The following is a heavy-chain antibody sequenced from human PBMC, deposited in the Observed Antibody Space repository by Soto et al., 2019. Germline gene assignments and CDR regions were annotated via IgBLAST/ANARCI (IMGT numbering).Heavy chain of an antibody. CDR2: IYYSGST. Sequence: SETLSLTCTVSGGSISSGGYYWSWIRQHPGKSLEWIGYIYYSGSTYYNPSLKSRVTISVDTSKNQFSLKLSSVTAADTAVYYCAIDHRIIAAPPEFWLDPWGQGTLVTACS. V-gene: IGHV4-31*03. CDR1: GGSISSGGYY. CDR3: AIDHRIIAAPPEFWLDP. J-gene: IGHJ5*01. D-gene: IGHD6-6*01.